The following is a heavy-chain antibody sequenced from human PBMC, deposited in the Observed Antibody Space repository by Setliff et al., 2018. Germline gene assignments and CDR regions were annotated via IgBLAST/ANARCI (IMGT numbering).Heavy chain of an antibody. D-gene: IGHD2-2*01. CDR2: IIPLFGTT. V-gene: IGHV1-69*13. CDR1: GGNFNNYA. Sequence: SVKVSCKASGGNFNNYAINWVRQAPGQGLEWVGRIIPLFGTTNLAQEFQGRVTMTADESTETTYMDLTSLRSEDTTVYYCARGYQVTPPRADAFDIWGQGTLVTVSS. J-gene: IGHJ3*02. CDR3: ARGYQVTPPRADAFDI.